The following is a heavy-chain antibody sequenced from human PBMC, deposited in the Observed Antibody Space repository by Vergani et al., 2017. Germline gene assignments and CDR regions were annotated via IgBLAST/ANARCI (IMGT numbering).Heavy chain of an antibody. V-gene: IGHV4-34*01. CDR3: ARGIRPRGYSYAHGRSFDY. J-gene: IGHJ4*02. CDR2: INHSGST. Sequence: QVQLQQWGAGLLKPSETLSLTCAVYGGSFGGYYWSWIRQPPGKGLEWIGEINHSGSTNYNPSLKSRVTISVDTSKNQFSLKLSSVTAADTAVYYCARGIRPRGYSYAHGRSFDYWGQGTLVTVSS. CDR1: GGSFGGYY. D-gene: IGHD5-18*01.